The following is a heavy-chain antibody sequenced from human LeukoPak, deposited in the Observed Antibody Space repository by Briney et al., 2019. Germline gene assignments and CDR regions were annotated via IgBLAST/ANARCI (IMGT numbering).Heavy chain of an antibody. CDR1: GGTFSSYA. CDR3: AVSLGYCSSTSCYTDYYYYYMDV. CDR2: IIPIFGTA. Sequence: SVNVSCKCSGGTFSSYAISWVRQAPGQGLEWMGGIIPIFGTANYAQKFQGRVTITTDESTSTAYMELSSLRSEDTAVYYCAVSLGYCSSTSCYTDYYYYYMDVWGKGTTVTVSS. J-gene: IGHJ6*03. V-gene: IGHV1-69*05. D-gene: IGHD2-2*02.